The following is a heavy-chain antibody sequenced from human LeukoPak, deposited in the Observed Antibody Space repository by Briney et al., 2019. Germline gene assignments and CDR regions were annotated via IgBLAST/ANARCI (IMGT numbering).Heavy chain of an antibody. Sequence: GGSLRLSCAASGFTFSSYAMSWVRQAPGKGLEWASAISGSGGSTYYADSVKGRFTISRDNSKNTLYLQMNSLRAEDTAVYYCAKVCVNFWSGYSFDPWGQGTLVTVSS. D-gene: IGHD3-3*01. CDR2: ISGSGGST. CDR3: AKVCVNFWSGYSFDP. CDR1: GFTFSSYA. V-gene: IGHV3-23*01. J-gene: IGHJ5*02.